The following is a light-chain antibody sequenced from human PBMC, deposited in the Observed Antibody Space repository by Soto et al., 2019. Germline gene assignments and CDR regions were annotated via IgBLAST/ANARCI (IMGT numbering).Light chain of an antibody. CDR3: QQYNNWPWT. CDR2: GAS. V-gene: IGKV3-15*01. J-gene: IGKJ1*01. Sequence: EIVMTQSPATLSVSPGEGATLSCRASQRVRNNLAWYQQKPGQAPRLLIYGASTRAAGIPATFSGSGSGTEFTLTISSLQSEDFAVYYCQQYNNWPWTFGQETKVEIK. CDR1: QRVRNN.